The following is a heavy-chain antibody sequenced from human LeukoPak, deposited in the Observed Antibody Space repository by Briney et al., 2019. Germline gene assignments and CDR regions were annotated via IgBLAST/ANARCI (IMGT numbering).Heavy chain of an antibody. V-gene: IGHV4-38-2*02. CDR3: ARLGAYYYDSSGYYYNRYFDY. Sequence: SETLSLTCTVSGSSISSGYYWGWIRQSPGKGLEWIGSVYHSGSTYYNPSLKSPVTISVDTSKNQFSLELSSMTAADTAVYYCARLGAYYYDSSGYYYNRYFDYWGQGILVTVSS. CDR1: GSSISSGYY. J-gene: IGHJ4*02. D-gene: IGHD3-22*01. CDR2: VYHSGST.